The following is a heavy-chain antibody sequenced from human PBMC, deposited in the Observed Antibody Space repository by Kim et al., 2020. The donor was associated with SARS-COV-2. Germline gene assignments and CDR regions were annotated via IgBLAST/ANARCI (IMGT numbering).Heavy chain of an antibody. J-gene: IGHJ1*01. Sequence: YADSVTGSLHHSRDHSKNTLYLQMNSLRAEDTAVYYCATVVFYYDAGYFKNWGQGTLVIVSS. V-gene: IGHV3-66*01. D-gene: IGHD3-22*01. CDR3: ATVVFYYDAGYFKN.